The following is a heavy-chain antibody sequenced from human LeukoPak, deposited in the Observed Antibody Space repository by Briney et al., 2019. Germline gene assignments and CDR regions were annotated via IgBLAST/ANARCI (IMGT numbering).Heavy chain of an antibody. Sequence: ASVKVFCEASGYTFTSYDINWVRQATGQGREWMGWMNPNSGNTGYAQKLQGRVTMTRNTSISTAYMELSSLRSEDTAVYYCARGLILVPAANDYWGQGTLVTVSS. V-gene: IGHV1-8*01. D-gene: IGHD2-2*01. CDR2: MNPNSGNT. CDR3: ARGLILVPAANDY. CDR1: GYTFTSYD. J-gene: IGHJ4*02.